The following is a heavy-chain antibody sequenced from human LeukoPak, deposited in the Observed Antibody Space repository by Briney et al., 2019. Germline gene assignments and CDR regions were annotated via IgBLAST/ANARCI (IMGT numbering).Heavy chain of an antibody. J-gene: IGHJ4*02. CDR3: VREDTPATANY. D-gene: IGHD2-21*02. CDR2: ISGGGDIT. V-gene: IGHV3-23*01. CDR1: GFNFADHA. Sequence: GGSLRLSCAASGFNFADHAMSWVRQTAGKGLEWVSAISGGGDITYYADSVKGRFTISRDNSKDTLFLQMHSLRPGDTAVYYCVREDTPATANYWGQGTLVTISS.